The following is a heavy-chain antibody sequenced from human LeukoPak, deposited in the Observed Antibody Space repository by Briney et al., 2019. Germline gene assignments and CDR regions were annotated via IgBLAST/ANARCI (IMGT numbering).Heavy chain of an antibody. D-gene: IGHD5-24*01. CDR2: IYYSGST. J-gene: IGHJ4*02. V-gene: IGHV4-59*01. CDR3: VRGSEWLQSPVFEL. Sequence: SETLSLTRTDPCGDINSYYWRSIRQPPGKGLEWIGYIYYSGSTNYNPSLKSRVTISVDTSKNQFSLKLSSVTAADTAVYYCVRGSEWLQSPVFELWGQGTLVTVSS. CDR1: CGDINSYY.